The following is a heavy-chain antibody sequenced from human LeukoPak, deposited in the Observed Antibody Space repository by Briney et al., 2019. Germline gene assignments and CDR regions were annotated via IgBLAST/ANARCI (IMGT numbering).Heavy chain of an antibody. CDR2: ISGSGGST. J-gene: IGHJ6*02. D-gene: IGHD3-9*01. CDR3: AKDGGPHLGYYNPAEYYYYSMDV. V-gene: IGHV3-23*01. CDR1: GFTFSSYA. Sequence: GGSLRLSCAASGFTFSSYAMSWVRQAPGKGLEWVSAISGSGGSTYYADSVKGRFTISRDNSKNTLYLQMNSLKAEDTAVYYCAKDGGPHLGYYNPAEYYYYSMDVWGQGTTVTVSS.